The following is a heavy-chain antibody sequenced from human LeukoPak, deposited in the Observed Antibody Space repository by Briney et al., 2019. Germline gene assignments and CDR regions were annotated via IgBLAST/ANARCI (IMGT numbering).Heavy chain of an antibody. D-gene: IGHD2-21*01. V-gene: IGHV1-2*02. J-gene: IGHJ4*02. Sequence: GASVKISCKASGYTFTGYYIHWVRQAPGQGLEWMGWINPSTGDTTPAQKFQARITMTRDTSVTTAYMELSSLRSDDAAVYYCARGSMKNSRHSDSWGQGTLVTVSS. CDR3: ARGSMKNSRHSDS. CDR2: INPSTGDT. CDR1: GYTFTGYY.